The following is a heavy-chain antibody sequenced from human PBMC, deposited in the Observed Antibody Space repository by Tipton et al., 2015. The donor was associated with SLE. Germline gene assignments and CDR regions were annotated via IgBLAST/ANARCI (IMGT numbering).Heavy chain of an antibody. Sequence: TLSLTCAVYGGSFSGYYWSWIPQPPGKGLEWIGEINHSGSTNYNPSLKSRVTTSVDTSKNQFSLKLSSVTAADTAVYYCAREGPFWWELLDRAFDIWGQGTMVTVSS. D-gene: IGHD1-26*01. CDR1: GGSFSGYY. CDR2: INHSGST. CDR3: AREGPFWWELLDRAFDI. J-gene: IGHJ3*02. V-gene: IGHV4-34*01.